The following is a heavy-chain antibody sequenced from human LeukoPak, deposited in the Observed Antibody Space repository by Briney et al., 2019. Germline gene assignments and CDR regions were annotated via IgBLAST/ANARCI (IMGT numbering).Heavy chain of an antibody. CDR3: ARVGPIVATIDDAFDI. Sequence: PSETLSLTCAVYGGSFSGYYWSWIRQPPGKGLEWIGEINHSGSTNYNPSLKSRVTISVDTSKNQFSLKLSSVTAVDTAVYYCARVGPIVATIDDAFDIWGQGTMVTVSS. V-gene: IGHV4-34*01. CDR1: GGSFSGYY. J-gene: IGHJ3*02. D-gene: IGHD5-12*01. CDR2: INHSGST.